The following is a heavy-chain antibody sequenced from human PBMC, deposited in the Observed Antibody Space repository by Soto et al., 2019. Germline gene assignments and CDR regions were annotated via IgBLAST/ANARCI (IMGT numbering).Heavy chain of an antibody. CDR1: GFTFSAYY. D-gene: IGHD1-26*01. J-gene: IGHJ4*02. V-gene: IGHV3-11*01. Sequence: QVQLVESGGGLVKPEGSLRLSCAASGFTFSAYYMSWIRQAPGKGLEWVSYISDSGSLTHYGDSVKGRFTISRDNAKASLYLQMDSLIAEDTAIYYCARALVLGVGALSQWGQGTLVTVSS. CDR3: ARALVLGVGALSQ. CDR2: ISDSGSLT.